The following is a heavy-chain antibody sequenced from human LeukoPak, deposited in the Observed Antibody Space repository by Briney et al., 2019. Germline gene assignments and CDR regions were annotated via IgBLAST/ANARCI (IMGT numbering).Heavy chain of an antibody. J-gene: IGHJ4*02. Sequence: GASVKVSCKASGYTFSSYAVSWVRLTPGQGLEWLGGIIPVFGTTTYAQKFQAKVTMTADKSTNTAYLEISSLTSDDTAVYYCARCSPGDSSNFYAVLQYWGQGTQVTVST. CDR1: GYTFSSYA. CDR2: IIPVFGTT. D-gene: IGHD3-22*01. V-gene: IGHV1-69*06. CDR3: ARCSPGDSSNFYAVLQY.